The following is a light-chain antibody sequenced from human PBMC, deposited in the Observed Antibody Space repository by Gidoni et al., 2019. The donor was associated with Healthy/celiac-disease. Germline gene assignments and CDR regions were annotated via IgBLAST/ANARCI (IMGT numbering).Light chain of an antibody. CDR2: DAS. CDR3: QQYDNLPPF. Sequence: DIQMIQSPSSLSASVGDRVTITCQASQDISNYLNWYQQKPGKAPKLLIYDASNLETGVPSRFSGSGSGTDFTFTISSLQPEDIATYYCQQYDNLPPFFGGGTKVEIK. J-gene: IGKJ4*01. CDR1: QDISNY. V-gene: IGKV1-33*01.